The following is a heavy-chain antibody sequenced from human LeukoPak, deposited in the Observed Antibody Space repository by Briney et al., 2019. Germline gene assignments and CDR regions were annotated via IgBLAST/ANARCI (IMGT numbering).Heavy chain of an antibody. V-gene: IGHV3-30*02. CDR3: ARHLSGVTGYTYGRGIDY. Sequence: GGSLRLSCAASAFTFRSYGMHWVRQAPGKGLEWVAFIRYHGSDKYYADSVKDRFTISRDNSKNTLYLQMNSLRAEDTAVYYCARHLSGVTGYTYGRGIDYWGQGTLVTVSS. J-gene: IGHJ4*02. CDR2: IRYHGSDK. CDR1: AFTFRSYG. D-gene: IGHD5-18*01.